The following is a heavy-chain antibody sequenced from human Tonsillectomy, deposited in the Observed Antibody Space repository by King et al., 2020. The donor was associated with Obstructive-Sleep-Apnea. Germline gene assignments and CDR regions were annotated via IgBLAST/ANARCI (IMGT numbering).Heavy chain of an antibody. CDR1: GGSISSGGYY. D-gene: IGHD5-24*01. J-gene: IGHJ3*02. CDR3: ARDPGDGYNLGDAFDI. CDR2: IYYSGST. V-gene: IGHV4-31*03. Sequence: VQLQESGPGLVKPSQTLSLTCTVSGGSISSGGYYWSWIRQHPGKGLEWIGYIYYSGSTYYNPSLKSRVTISVDTSKNQFSLKLSSVTAADTAVYYCARDPGDGYNLGDAFDIWGQGTMVTVSS.